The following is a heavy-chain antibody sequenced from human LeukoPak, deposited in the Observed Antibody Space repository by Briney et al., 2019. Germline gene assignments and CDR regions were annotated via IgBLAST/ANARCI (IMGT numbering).Heavy chain of an antibody. CDR1: GGSISSGSYY. Sequence: PSQTLSLTCTVSGGSISSGSYYCSWIRQPAGKGLEWIGRIYTSGSTNYNPSLKSRVTISVDTSKNQFSLKLSSVTAADTAVYYCARATMGNYYYYYYMDVWGKGTTVTVSS. CDR3: ARATMGNYYYYYYMDV. J-gene: IGHJ6*03. D-gene: IGHD3-10*01. CDR2: IYTSGST. V-gene: IGHV4-61*02.